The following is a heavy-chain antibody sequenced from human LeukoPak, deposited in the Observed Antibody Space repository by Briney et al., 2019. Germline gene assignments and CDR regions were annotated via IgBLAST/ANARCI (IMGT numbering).Heavy chain of an antibody. Sequence: GGSLRLSCAASGFTFSSYAMSWVRQAPGKGLEWVSASSGSGGSTYYADSEKGRFTISRDNSKNTLYLQMNSLRAEDTAVYYCAKDRCGGDCYFFDYWGQGTLVTVSS. D-gene: IGHD2-21*02. J-gene: IGHJ4*02. CDR1: GFTFSSYA. CDR3: AKDRCGGDCYFFDY. V-gene: IGHV3-23*01. CDR2: SSGSGGST.